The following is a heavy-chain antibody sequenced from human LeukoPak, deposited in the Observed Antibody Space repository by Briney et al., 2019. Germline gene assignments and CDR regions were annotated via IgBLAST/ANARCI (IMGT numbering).Heavy chain of an antibody. J-gene: IGHJ5*02. CDR2: IWYDGSNK. CDR3: ARGEELPHH. V-gene: IGHV3-33*01. D-gene: IGHD1-26*01. Sequence: GGSLRLSCAASGFNFRSYGMHWVRQAPGKGLEWVAIIWYDGSNKYYADSVKGRFTISRDNSKNTLYLQMYSLRAEDTAVYYCARGEELPHHWGQGTLVTVSS. CDR1: GFNFRSYG.